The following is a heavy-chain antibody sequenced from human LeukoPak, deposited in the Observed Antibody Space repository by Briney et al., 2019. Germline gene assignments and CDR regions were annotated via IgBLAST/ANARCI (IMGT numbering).Heavy chain of an antibody. V-gene: IGHV3-23*01. CDR3: ATRRVAARPGYYYYYMDV. Sequence: PGGSLRLSCAVSGFTFSSYAMSWVRQAPGKGLEWVSAISGSGGSTYYADSVKGRFTISRDNSKNTLYLQMNSLRAEDTAVYYCATRRVAARPGYYYYYMDVWGKGTTVTVSS. CDR1: GFTFSSYA. J-gene: IGHJ6*03. D-gene: IGHD6-6*01. CDR2: ISGSGGST.